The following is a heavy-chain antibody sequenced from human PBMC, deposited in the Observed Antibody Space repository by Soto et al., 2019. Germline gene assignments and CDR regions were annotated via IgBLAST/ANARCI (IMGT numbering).Heavy chain of an antibody. J-gene: IGHJ4*02. CDR3: AREDTVFDY. D-gene: IGHD2-2*02. Sequence: PSETLSLTCTVSGGSISSSSYYWGWIRQPPGKGLEWIGYIYYSGSTNYNPSLKSRVTISVDTSKNQFSLKLSSVTAADTAVYYCAREDTVFDYWGQGTLVTVSS. CDR1: GGSISSSSYY. CDR2: IYYSGST. V-gene: IGHV4-61*05.